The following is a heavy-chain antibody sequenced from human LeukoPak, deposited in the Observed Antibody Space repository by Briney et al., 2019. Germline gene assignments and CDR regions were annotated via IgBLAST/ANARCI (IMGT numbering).Heavy chain of an antibody. CDR2: INHSGST. CDR3: ARRLRGKYPDY. CDR1: GGSFSGYY. V-gene: IGHV4-34*01. Sequence: SETLSLTCAVYGGSFSGYYWSWIRQPPGKGLEWIGEINHSGSTNYNPSLKSRVTISVDTSKNQFSLKLSSVTAADTAVYYCARRLRGKYPDYWGQGTLVTVS. J-gene: IGHJ4*02. D-gene: IGHD6-6*01.